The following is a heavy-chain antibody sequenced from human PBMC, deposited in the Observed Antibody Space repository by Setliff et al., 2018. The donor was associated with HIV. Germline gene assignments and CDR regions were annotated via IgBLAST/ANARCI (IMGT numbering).Heavy chain of an antibody. CDR3: ARGLGMVEATTPFDY. Sequence: SETLSLTCAVYGESLSPYFWSWIRQTPGKGLEWIGEINHSGSSNYNPSLKSRVTLSVDTFKNQFSLNLTPVTAADAGVYYCARGLGMVEATTPFDYWGQGTLVTVSS. J-gene: IGHJ4*02. CDR2: INHSGSS. V-gene: IGHV4-34*01. CDR1: GESLSPYF. D-gene: IGHD1-26*01.